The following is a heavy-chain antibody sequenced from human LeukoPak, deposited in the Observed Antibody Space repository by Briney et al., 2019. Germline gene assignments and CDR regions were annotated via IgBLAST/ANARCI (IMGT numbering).Heavy chain of an antibody. CDR1: GYTFTSYD. V-gene: IGHV1-8*03. D-gene: IGHD6-6*01. CDR3: ARGRPAIIAARRGRWFDP. J-gene: IGHJ5*02. CDR2: MNPNSGNT. Sequence: GASVKVSCKASGYTFTSYDINWVRQATGQGLEWMGWMNPNSGNTGYAQKFQGRVTITRNTSISTAYMELSSLGSEDTAVYYCARGRPAIIAARRGRWFDPWGQGTLVTVSS.